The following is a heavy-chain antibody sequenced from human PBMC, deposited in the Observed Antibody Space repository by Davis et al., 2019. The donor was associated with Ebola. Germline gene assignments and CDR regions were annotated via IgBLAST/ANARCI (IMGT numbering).Heavy chain of an antibody. CDR1: GASISSYY. CDR3: ARDLSFIGPSRWFDP. Sequence: LRLSCTVSGASISSYYWSWIRQPPGKGLEWLGYIYYSGSTNYNPSLKSRVTISVDKSKNQFSLKLSSVTAADTAVYYCARDLSFIGPSRWFDPWGQGTLVTVSS. D-gene: IGHD3-10*01. CDR2: IYYSGST. J-gene: IGHJ5*02. V-gene: IGHV4-59*12.